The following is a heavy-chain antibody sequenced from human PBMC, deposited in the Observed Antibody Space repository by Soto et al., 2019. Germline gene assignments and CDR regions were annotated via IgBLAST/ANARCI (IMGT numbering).Heavy chain of an antibody. CDR2: ISYDGSNK. CDR3: ARDSGNSKAVAGTYYYYGMDV. CDR1: GFTFSSYA. Sequence: PGGSLRLSCAASGFTFSSYAMHWVRQALGKGLEWVAVISYDGSNKYYADSVKGRFTISRDNSKNTLYLQMNSLRAEDTAVYYCARDSGNSKAVAGTYYYYGMDVWGQGTTVTVSS. D-gene: IGHD6-19*01. V-gene: IGHV3-30-3*01. J-gene: IGHJ6*02.